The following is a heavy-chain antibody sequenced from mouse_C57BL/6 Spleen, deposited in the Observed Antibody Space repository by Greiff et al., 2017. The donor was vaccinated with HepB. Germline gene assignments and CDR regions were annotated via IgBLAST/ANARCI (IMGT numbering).Heavy chain of an antibody. Sequence: EVQLVESGGGLVKPGGSLKLSCAASGFTFSSYAMSWVRQTPEKRLEWVATISDGGSYTYYQDNVKGRFTISRDNAKNNLYLQMSHLKSEDTAMYYCARDQGIYYYGSSPWFAYWGQGPLVTVSA. V-gene: IGHV5-4*01. D-gene: IGHD1-1*01. J-gene: IGHJ3*01. CDR2: ISDGGSYT. CDR1: GFTFSSYA. CDR3: ARDQGIYYYGSSPWFAY.